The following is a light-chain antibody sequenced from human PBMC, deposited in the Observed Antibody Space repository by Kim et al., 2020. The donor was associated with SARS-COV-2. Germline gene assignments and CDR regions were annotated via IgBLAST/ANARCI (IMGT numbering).Light chain of an antibody. CDR1: QSVSSD. CDR3: QQYNSWPLT. Sequence: EIVMTQSPATLSVSPGERATLSCRASQSVSSDLVWYQQKPGQAPRVLIYGASRRATGIPARFSGSGSGTEFTLTISSLQSEDFTVYFCQQYNSWPLTFGGGTKLEI. J-gene: IGKJ4*01. V-gene: IGKV3-15*01. CDR2: GAS.